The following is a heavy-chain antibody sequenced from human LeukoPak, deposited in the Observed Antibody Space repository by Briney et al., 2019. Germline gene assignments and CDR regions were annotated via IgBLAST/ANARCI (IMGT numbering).Heavy chain of an antibody. V-gene: IGHV3-23*01. CDR3: AKDLSLYTSSASTFDS. CDR1: GFTFSSYA. Sequence: GGSLRLSCAASGFTFSSYAMTWVRRAPGKGLEWVSTISHSGGDTYYADSVKGRFTLSRDNSKNTLYLQMNSLRAEDTALYYCAKDLSLYTSSASTFDSWGQGTLVTVSS. D-gene: IGHD6-6*01. CDR2: ISHSGGDT. J-gene: IGHJ4*02.